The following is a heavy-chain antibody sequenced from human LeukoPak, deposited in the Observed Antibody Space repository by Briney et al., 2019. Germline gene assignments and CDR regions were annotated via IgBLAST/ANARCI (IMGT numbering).Heavy chain of an antibody. CDR1: GGSISSYY. CDR3: ARAILRGYYRWSDP. Sequence: SETLSLTCTVSGGSISSYYWSWIRQPPGKGLEWIGYIYYSGSTNYNPSLKSRVTISVDTSKNQFSLKLSSVTAADTAVYYCARAILRGYYRWSDPWGQGTLVTVSS. CDR2: IYYSGST. D-gene: IGHD5-18*01. V-gene: IGHV4-59*01. J-gene: IGHJ5*02.